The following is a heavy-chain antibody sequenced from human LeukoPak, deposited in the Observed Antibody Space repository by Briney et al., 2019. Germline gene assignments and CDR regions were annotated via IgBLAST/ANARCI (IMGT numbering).Heavy chain of an antibody. CDR1: GGSISSYY. D-gene: IGHD3-3*01. CDR3: ARGTYYDFWSGYYYYFDY. J-gene: IGHJ4*02. V-gene: IGHV4-59*01. CDR2: IYYSGST. Sequence: PSETLSLTCTVSGGSISSYYWSWIRQPPGKGLEWIGYIYYSGSTNYNPSLKSRVTISVDTSKNQFSLKLSSVTAADTAVYYCARGTYYDFWSGYYYYFDYWGQGTLVTVSS.